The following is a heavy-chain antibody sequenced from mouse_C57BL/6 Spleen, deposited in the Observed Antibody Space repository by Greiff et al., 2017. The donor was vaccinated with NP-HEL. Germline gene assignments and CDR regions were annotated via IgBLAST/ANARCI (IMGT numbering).Heavy chain of an antibody. V-gene: IGHV1-54*01. Sequence: VQLQESGAELVRPGTSVKVSCKASGYAFTNYLIEWVKQRPGQGLEWIGVINPGSGGTNYNEKFKGKATLTADKSSSTAYMQLSSLTSEDSAVYFCARYHPDYFDDWGQGTTLTVSS. J-gene: IGHJ2*01. CDR1: GYAFTNYL. CDR3: ARYHPDYFDD. CDR2: INPGSGGT.